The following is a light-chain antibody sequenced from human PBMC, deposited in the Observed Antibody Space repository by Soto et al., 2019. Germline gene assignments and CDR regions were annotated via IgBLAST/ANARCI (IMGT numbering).Light chain of an antibody. CDR3: QQRRSWPLT. CDR2: NAS. V-gene: IGKV3-11*01. J-gene: IGKJ5*01. CDR1: QSVRTY. Sequence: EIVLTQSPATLSLSPGERATLSCRASQSVRTYLAWYQQKFGQPPRLLIYNASNRATGIPARFSGSGSATDFTLTISSLEPEEFAVYYCQQRRSWPLTFGQGTRLEIK.